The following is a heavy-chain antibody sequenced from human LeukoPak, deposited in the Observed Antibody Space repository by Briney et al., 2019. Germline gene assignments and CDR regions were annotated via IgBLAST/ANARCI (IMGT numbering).Heavy chain of an antibody. CDR2: IYYSGST. CDR3: ARETATISRVSGRWFDP. V-gene: IGHV4-59*11. CDR1: GGSISSHY. J-gene: IGHJ5*02. D-gene: IGHD5-24*01. Sequence: PSETLSLTCTVSGGSISSHYWSWIRQPPGKGLEWIGYIYYSGSTNYNPSLKSRVTISVDASKNQFSLKLSSVTAADTAVYYCARETATISRVSGRWFDPWGQGTLVTVSS.